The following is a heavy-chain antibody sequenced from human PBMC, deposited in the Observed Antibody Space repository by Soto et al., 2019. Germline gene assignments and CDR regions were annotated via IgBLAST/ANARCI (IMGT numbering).Heavy chain of an antibody. CDR3: ARVVVVAATGTDY. CDR2: INSSGDNT. V-gene: IGHV3-23*01. Sequence: EVQVLESGGGLVQPGGSLRLSCAASGFTFSSYAMNWVRQAPGKGLEWVSGINSSGDNTYYADSVKGRFNISRDNSKNPLYLQMNSLRVEDTAVYYCARVVVVAATGTDYWGQGTLVTVSS. J-gene: IGHJ4*02. CDR1: GFTFSSYA. D-gene: IGHD2-15*01.